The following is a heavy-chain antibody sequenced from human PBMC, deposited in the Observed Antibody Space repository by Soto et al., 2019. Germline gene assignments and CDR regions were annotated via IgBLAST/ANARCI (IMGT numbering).Heavy chain of an antibody. CDR1: GFTFSSYG. D-gene: IGHD6-19*01. CDR2: ISSDGSNK. Sequence: QVQLVESGGGVVQPGRSLRLSCAASGFTFSSYGMHWVRQAPGKGLEWVALISSDGSNKHYADSVKGRFTISRDNPKXXXXXXXXXXXPXDTAVYYCAKDSTSSGWSYFDYWGQGTLVAVSS. CDR3: AKDSTSSGWSYFDY. V-gene: IGHV3-30*03. J-gene: IGHJ4*02.